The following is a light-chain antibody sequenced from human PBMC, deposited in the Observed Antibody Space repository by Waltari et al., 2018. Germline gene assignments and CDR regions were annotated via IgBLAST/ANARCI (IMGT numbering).Light chain of an antibody. J-gene: IGLJ2*01. Sequence: QSLLTQPPSISGAPGQRVTISCSGGSYNTGRNGGNWYAQVPGTTPKLLMYRSDQRPSGVSDRFSGSKSGTSASLAITGLLSADEADYICATWDDSLNAWIFGGGTRLTVL. V-gene: IGLV1-44*01. CDR2: RSD. CDR3: ATWDDSLNAWI. CDR1: SYNTGRNG.